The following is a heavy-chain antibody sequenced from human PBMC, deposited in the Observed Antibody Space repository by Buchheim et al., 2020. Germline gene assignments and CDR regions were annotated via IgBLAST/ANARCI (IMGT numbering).Heavy chain of an antibody. Sequence: QVQLQELGPGLVKPSQTLSLTCAVSGGSISSGGYSRSWIRQPPRKGLEWIGYIYYSGSTYYNPSLKSRVTISVDTSKNQFSLKLSSVTAADTAVYYCARVVFTFGGVLYFDYWGQGTL. CDR3: ARVVFTFGGVLYFDY. V-gene: IGHV4-30-4*07. CDR2: IYYSGST. J-gene: IGHJ4*02. CDR1: GGSISSGGYS. D-gene: IGHD3-16*01.